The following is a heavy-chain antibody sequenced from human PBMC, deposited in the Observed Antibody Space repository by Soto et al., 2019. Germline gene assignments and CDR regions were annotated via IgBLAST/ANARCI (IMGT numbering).Heavy chain of an antibody. D-gene: IGHD3-9*01. J-gene: IGHJ4*02. V-gene: IGHV3-30*14. CDR2: ISYDGSNK. CDR1: GFTFSTYA. CDR3: ARDQLIISTQYYFDY. Sequence: QVQLVESGGGVVQPGRSLRLSCAASGFTFSTYAMHWVRQAPGKGLEWVAGISYDGSNKYYPDSVKGRFTISRDNSKNTLYLQMNSLRDEDTAVYYCARDQLIISTQYYFDYWGQGTLVTVSS.